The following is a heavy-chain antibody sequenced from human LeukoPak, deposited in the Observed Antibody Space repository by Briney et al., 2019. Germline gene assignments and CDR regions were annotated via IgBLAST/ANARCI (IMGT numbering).Heavy chain of an antibody. D-gene: IGHD3-22*01. CDR1: GYTFTSYY. CDR3: ARDRYYDSSGYSPFDY. Sequence: ASVKVSCKASGYTFTSYYMHWVRQAPGQGLEWMGIINPSGGSTSYAQKFQGRVTMTRDTSTSTVYMELSSLRSEDTAVYYCARDRYYDSSGYSPFDYWGQGTLVTVSS. V-gene: IGHV1-46*01. CDR2: INPSGGST. J-gene: IGHJ4*02.